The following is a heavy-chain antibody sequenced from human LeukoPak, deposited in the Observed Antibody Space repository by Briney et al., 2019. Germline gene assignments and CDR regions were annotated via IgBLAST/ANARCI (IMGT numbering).Heavy chain of an antibody. CDR3: ARSYSGYDYRYYFDY. CDR2: IYTSGNT. J-gene: IGHJ4*02. Sequence: SETLSLTCTVSGGSISSYYWSWVRQPAGKGLEWIGRIYTSGNTNYNPSLKGRVTMSVDTSKNQFSLNLSSVTAADTAVYYCARSYSGYDYRYYFDYWGQGTLVTVSS. V-gene: IGHV4-4*07. CDR1: GGSISSYY. D-gene: IGHD5-12*01.